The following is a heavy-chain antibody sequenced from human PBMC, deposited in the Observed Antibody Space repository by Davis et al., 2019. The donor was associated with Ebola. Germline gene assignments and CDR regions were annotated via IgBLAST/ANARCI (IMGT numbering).Heavy chain of an antibody. D-gene: IGHD3-10*01. CDR2: SGRTDKT. J-gene: IGHJ6*02. V-gene: IGHV3-23*01. CDR1: GFTFSSSA. CDR3: AALSVYGSGTYPQWYYGMDV. Sequence: GGSLRLSCAASGFTFSSSAMTWVRQAPGKGLEWVSASGRTDKTYYADSVKGRFTISRDKSKNTVYLQMNSLRAEDTAVYYCAALSVYGSGTYPQWYYGMDVWGQGTTVTVSS.